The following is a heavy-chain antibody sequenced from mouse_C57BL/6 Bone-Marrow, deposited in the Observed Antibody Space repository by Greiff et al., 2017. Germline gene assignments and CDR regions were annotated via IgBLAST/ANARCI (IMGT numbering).Heavy chain of an antibody. Sequence: VQLQQSGPGLVQPSQCLSITCTVSGFSFTSYGVNWVRQSPGKGLEWLGVIWRGGSTDYNAAFLYRLSITKDNSTTKVFFNMNSLQADDTAVYYCGTSHYYDYDGAYWGQGTLVTVSA. CDR3: GTSHYYDYDGAY. CDR2: IWRGGST. CDR1: GFSFTSYG. V-gene: IGHV2-5*01. J-gene: IGHJ3*01. D-gene: IGHD2-4*01.